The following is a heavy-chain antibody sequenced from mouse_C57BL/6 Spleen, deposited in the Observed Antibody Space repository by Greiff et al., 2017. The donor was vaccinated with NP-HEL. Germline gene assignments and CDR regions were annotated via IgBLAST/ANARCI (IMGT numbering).Heavy chain of an antibody. V-gene: IGHV1-82*01. CDR2: IYPGSGNT. CDR1: GYAFSSSW. Sequence: QVQLQQSGPELVKPGASVKISCKASGYAFSSSWMNWVKQRPGKGLEWIGWIYPGSGNTKYNEKFKGKATLTVDTSSSTAYMQLSSLTSEDSAVYFCARTGYGYGGTWFAYWGQGTLVTVSA. D-gene: IGHD2-2*01. CDR3: ARTGYGYGGTWFAY. J-gene: IGHJ3*01.